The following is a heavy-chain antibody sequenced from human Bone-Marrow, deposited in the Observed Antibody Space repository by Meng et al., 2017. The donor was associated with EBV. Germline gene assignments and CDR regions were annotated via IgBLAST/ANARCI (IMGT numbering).Heavy chain of an antibody. J-gene: IGHJ5*02. CDR3: ARGSLIVATNWFDP. V-gene: IGHV4-61*01. CDR1: GGSVSSGSYY. D-gene: IGHD5-12*01. Sequence: VPVQEAGPGLVEPSETLSLTCTVSGGSVSSGSYYWSWIRQPPGKGLEWIGYIYYSGSTNYNPSLKSRVTISVDTSKNQFSLKLSSVTAADTAVYYCARGSLIVATNWFDPWGQGTLVTVSS. CDR2: IYYSGST.